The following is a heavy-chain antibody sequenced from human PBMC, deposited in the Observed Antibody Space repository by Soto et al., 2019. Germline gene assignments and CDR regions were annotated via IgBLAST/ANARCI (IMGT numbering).Heavy chain of an antibody. Sequence: QVQLQQWGAGLLKPSETLSLTCAVYGGSFSGYYWSWIRQPPGKGLEWIGEINHSGSTNYNPSLKSRVTRSVDTAKNQFSLNLTSVTAAHTAVYYCARGYSVAVPGGRIWGQGTVVTVSS. CDR1: GGSFSGYY. D-gene: IGHD6-19*01. CDR2: INHSGST. J-gene: IGHJ4*02. V-gene: IGHV4-34*01. CDR3: ARGYSVAVPGGRI.